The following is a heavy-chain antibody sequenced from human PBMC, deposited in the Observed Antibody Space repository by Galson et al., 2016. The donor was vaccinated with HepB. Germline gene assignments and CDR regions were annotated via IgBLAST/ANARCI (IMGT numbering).Heavy chain of an antibody. J-gene: IGHJ4*02. V-gene: IGHV2-70*11. CDR1: GFSLDSRGMS. CDR3: ARMGNYYDRAGYIDL. CDR2: IDWDGDK. D-gene: IGHD3-10*01. Sequence: PALVKPTQTLTLTCTISGFSLDSRGMSVSWIRQPPGKPLEWLARIDWDGDKYYSTSLKTRLTISKDSFRQKVVLTMTNMDPTDTAKFYWARMGNYYDRAGYIDLWGQGTLVTISS.